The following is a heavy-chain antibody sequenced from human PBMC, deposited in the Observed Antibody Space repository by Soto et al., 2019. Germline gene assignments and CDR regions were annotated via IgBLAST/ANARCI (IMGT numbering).Heavy chain of an antibody. CDR3: AREIVVGNFDY. Sequence: PSETLSLTCTVSDGSISSGAYYWRWIRQHPGKGLEWIGYIYYSGSTYYNPSLKSRVTISVDTSKNQFSLKLSSVTAADTAVYYCAREIVVGNFDYWGQGTLVTVSS. CDR2: IYYSGST. V-gene: IGHV4-30-4*08. D-gene: IGHD3-22*01. CDR1: DGSISSGAYY. J-gene: IGHJ4*02.